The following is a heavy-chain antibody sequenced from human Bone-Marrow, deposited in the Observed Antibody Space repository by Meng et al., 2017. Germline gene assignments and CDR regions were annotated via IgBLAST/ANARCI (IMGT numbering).Heavy chain of an antibody. CDR3: ARGRVVAATNPKFDY. J-gene: IGHJ4*02. CDR2: INHSGST. D-gene: IGHD2-15*01. V-gene: IGHV4-34*01. Sequence: GRPTPSGAGLFKPPETLSLTCAVYGGSFSGYYWSWIRQPPGKGLEWIGEINHSGSTNYNPSLKSRVTISVDTSKNQFSLKLSSVTAADTAVYYCARGRVVAATNPKFDYWGQGTLVTVSS. CDR1: GGSFSGYY.